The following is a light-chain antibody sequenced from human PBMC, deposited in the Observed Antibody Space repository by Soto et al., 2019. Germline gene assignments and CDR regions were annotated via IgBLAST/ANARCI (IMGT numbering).Light chain of an antibody. CDR1: QSISSW. V-gene: IGKV1-5*01. CDR3: QQYGSSVWT. Sequence: DIQMTQSPSTLSASVGDRVTITCRASQSISSWLAWYQQKPGKAPKLLIYDASSLESGVPSRFSGSGSGTDFTLTITRLEPEDFAVYFCQQYGSSVWTFGQGTKVDI. CDR2: DAS. J-gene: IGKJ1*01.